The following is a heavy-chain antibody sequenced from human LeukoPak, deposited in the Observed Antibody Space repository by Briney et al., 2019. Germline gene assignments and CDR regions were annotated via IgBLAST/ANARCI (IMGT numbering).Heavy chain of an antibody. CDR1: GGSISSYY. D-gene: IGHD5-24*01. J-gene: IGHJ3*02. Sequence: PSETLSLTCTVSGGSISSYYWSWIRQTPGKGLEWIGYIYYSGSTNYNPSLKSRVTISVDTSKNQFSLKLRSVTAADTALYYCAVLLAGVSDGFDNAFDIWGQGTMVTVSS. CDR3: AVLLAGVSDGFDNAFDI. V-gene: IGHV4-59*12. CDR2: IYYSGST.